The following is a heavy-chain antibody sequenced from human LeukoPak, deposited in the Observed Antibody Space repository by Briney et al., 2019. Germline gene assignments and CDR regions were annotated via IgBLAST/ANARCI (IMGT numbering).Heavy chain of an antibody. CDR2: ISGSGGNT. J-gene: IGHJ5*02. CDR1: GFTFSSYA. CDR3: AKDVRYNWFDP. Sequence: GGSLRLSCAASGFTFSSYAMSWVRQAPGKGLEWVSVISGSGGNTYYAGSVKGRFTISRDNSKKTLYLQMNSLRAEDTAIYYCAKDVRYNWFDPWGQGTLVTVSS. V-gene: IGHV3-23*01. D-gene: IGHD4-17*01.